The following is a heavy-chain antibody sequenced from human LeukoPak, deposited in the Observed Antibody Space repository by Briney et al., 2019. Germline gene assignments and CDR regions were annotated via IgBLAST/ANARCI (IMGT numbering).Heavy chain of an antibody. CDR1: GFTFSTYN. J-gene: IGHJ4*02. V-gene: IGHV3-21*01. CDR2: ISGSSSYI. CDR3: ARDLLGWELHYFDY. Sequence: GGSLRLSCAASGFTFSTYNMNWVRQAPGKGLEWVSSISGSSSYIYYADSVKGRFSISRDNANNSLYLQMNSLRAEDTAVYYCARDLLGWELHYFDYWGQGTLVTVSS. D-gene: IGHD1-26*01.